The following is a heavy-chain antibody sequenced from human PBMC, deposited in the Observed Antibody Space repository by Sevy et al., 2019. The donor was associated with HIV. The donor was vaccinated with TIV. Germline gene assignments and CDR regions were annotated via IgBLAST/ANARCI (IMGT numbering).Heavy chain of an antibody. Sequence: GGSLRLSCAASGFIFSGYGMSWVRQAPGQGLEWVSAISGSGGSTYYADSVKGRFTISRDNFRNTLYLQMNSLRAEDTAVYYCAKDRITAARFQHWGQGTLLTVSS. J-gene: IGHJ1*01. CDR2: ISGSGGST. D-gene: IGHD6-13*01. CDR1: GFIFSGYG. CDR3: AKDRITAARFQH. V-gene: IGHV3-23*01.